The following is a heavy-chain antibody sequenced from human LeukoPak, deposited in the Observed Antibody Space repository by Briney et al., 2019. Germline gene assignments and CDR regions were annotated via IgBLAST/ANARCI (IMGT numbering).Heavy chain of an antibody. J-gene: IGHJ4*02. CDR2: ISGSGGST. CDR3: ARDRQSGSHLNFFDY. D-gene: IGHD1-26*01. V-gene: IGHV3-23*01. Sequence: PGGSLRLSCAASGFTFSSYAMSWVRQAPGKGLEWVSAISGSGGSTYYGDSVKGRFTVSRDNARNSLSLQMNSLRVEDTAVYYCARDRQSGSHLNFFDYWGQGALVTVSS. CDR1: GFTFSSYA.